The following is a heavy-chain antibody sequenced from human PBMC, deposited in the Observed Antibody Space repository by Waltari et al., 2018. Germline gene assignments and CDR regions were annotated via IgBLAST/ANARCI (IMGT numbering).Heavy chain of an antibody. J-gene: IGHJ5*02. V-gene: IGHV4-38-2*02. D-gene: IGHD1-7*01. CDR1: GYSISSGYY. CDR3: ARDRSVNYVKDWFDP. CDR2: IYHSGST. Sequence: QVQLQESGPGLVKPSETLSLTCAVSGYSISSGYYWGWIRQPPGKGLEWIGSIYHSGSTYYNPSLKSRVTISVDTSKNQFSLKLSSVTAADTAVYFCARDRSVNYVKDWFDPWGQGTLVTVSS.